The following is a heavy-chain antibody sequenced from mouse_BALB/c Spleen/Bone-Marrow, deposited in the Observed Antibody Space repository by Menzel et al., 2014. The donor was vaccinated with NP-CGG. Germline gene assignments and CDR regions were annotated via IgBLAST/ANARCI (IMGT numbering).Heavy chain of an antibody. CDR2: INPESSTI. CDR3: ARLGYYGYFVD. CDR1: GFDFRRYW. J-gene: IGHJ2*01. D-gene: IGHD2-3*01. V-gene: IGHV4-1*02. Sequence: EVQGVESGGGLVQPGGSLKLSCAASGFDFRRYWMGWVRQVPGKGLEWIGEINPESSTINYTPSLKDKFIISRDNAKNTLYLQMSKVRSEDTALYYCARLGYYGYFVDWGQGTTLTVSS.